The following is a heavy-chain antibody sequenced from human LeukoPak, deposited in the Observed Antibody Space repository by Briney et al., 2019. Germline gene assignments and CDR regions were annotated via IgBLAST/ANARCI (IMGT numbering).Heavy chain of an antibody. CDR3: ARPSYGDYVPFDY. V-gene: IGHV4-34*01. D-gene: IGHD4-17*01. CDR1: GGSFSGYY. CDR2: INHSGST. Sequence: SETLSLTCAVYGGSFSGYYWSWIRQPPGKGLEWIGEINHSGSTYYNPSLKSRVTISVYTSKNQFSLKLSSVTAADTAVYYCARPSYGDYVPFDYWGQGTLVTVSS. J-gene: IGHJ4*02.